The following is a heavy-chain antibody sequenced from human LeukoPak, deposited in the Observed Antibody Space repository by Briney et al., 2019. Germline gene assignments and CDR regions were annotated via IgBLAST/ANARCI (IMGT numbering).Heavy chain of an antibody. CDR2: ITGTGATT. J-gene: IGHJ3*02. CDR1: GFTFSSYA. V-gene: IGHV3-23*01. D-gene: IGHD4-23*01. CDR3: PKGGADSGGNSALVAFDI. Sequence: GGSLRLSCTASGFTFSSYAMSWVRQAPGKGLEWVAAITGTGATTYYADSVKGRFTISRDNSKNTLYLQMNSLRAEDTAVYFCPKGGADSGGNSALVAFDIWGQGTMVTVSS.